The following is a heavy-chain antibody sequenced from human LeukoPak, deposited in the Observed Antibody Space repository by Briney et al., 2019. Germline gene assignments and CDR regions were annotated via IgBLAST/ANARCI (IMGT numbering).Heavy chain of an antibody. CDR2: LSSSTYT. CDR3: ARISGSYVFDY. D-gene: IGHD1-26*01. CDR1: GFTFSDYY. V-gene: IGHV3-11*03. J-gene: IGHJ4*02. Sequence: GVSLRLSCAASGFTFSDYYMSWIRQAPGKGLEWISYLSSSTYTNYADSVKGRFTISRDNAKNSMYLQMNSLRAEDTAVYYCARISGSYVFDYWGQGTLVTISS.